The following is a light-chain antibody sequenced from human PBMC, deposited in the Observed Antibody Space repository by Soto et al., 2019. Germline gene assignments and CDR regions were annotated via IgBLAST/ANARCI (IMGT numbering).Light chain of an antibody. CDR3: SSYTTSITLDV. CDR1: SSDVGGYNY. CDR2: EVS. V-gene: IGLV2-14*01. Sequence: QSALTQPASVSGSPRQSITISCPGTSSDVGGYNYVSWYQQHPGKAPKLMIYEVSNRPSGVSNRFSGSKSGNTASLTISGLQVEDEADYYCSSYTTSITLDVFGTGTKVTVL. J-gene: IGLJ1*01.